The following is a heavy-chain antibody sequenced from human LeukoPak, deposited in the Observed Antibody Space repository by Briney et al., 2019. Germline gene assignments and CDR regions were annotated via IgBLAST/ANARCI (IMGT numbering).Heavy chain of an antibody. CDR2: IYYSGST. Sequence: SETLSLTCAVSGGSISSGGYSWSWIRQPPGKGLEWIGYIYYSGSTNYNPSLKSRVTISVDTSKNQFSLKLTSVTAADTGVYYCARLSGSSDWYYFDYWGQGTLVTVSS. V-gene: IGHV4-61*08. CDR1: GGSISSGGYS. D-gene: IGHD6-19*01. CDR3: ARLSGSSDWYYFDY. J-gene: IGHJ4*02.